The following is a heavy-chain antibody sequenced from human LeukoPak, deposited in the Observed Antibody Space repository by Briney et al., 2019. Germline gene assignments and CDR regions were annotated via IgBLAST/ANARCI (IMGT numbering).Heavy chain of an antibody. CDR1: GYAFTAYY. CDR3: ARGAVAGTGWFDP. V-gene: IGHV1-2*02. J-gene: IGHJ5*02. D-gene: IGHD6-19*01. Sequence: SVKVSCKASGYAFTAYYMHWVRQAPGQGLEWMGWINPTSGGTNYAQKFQGRVTMTRDTSISTAYVELSRLTSDDTAVYYCARGAVAGTGWFDPWGQGTLVTVSS. CDR2: INPTSGGT.